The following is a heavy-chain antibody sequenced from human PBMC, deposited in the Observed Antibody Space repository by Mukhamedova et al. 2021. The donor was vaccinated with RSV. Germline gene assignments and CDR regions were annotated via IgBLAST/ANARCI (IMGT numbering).Heavy chain of an antibody. J-gene: IGHJ4*02. CDR2: GSGGST. Sequence: GSGGSTYYADSVKGRFTISRDNSKNTLYLQMNSLRAEDTAVYYCAKQGYSYGLDYWGQGTLVTVSS. V-gene: IGHV3-23*01. CDR3: AKQGYSYGLDY. D-gene: IGHD5-18*01.